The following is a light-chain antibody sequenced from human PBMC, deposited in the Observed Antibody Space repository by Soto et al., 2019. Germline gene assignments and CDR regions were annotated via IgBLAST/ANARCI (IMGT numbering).Light chain of an antibody. V-gene: IGLV2-14*01. CDR3: SSYTTSSTHWV. Sequence: QSALTQPASVSGSPGQSITISCTGTSSDVGGYNYVSWYQQHPGKAPKLMIYEVRNRPSGVSNRFSGSKSGNTASLTISVLQSEDEDDYYCSSYTTSSTHWVFGGGTKLTVL. CDR2: EVR. CDR1: SSDVGGYNY. J-gene: IGLJ3*02.